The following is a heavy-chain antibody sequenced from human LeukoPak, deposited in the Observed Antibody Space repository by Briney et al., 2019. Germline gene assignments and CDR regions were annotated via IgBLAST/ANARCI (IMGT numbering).Heavy chain of an antibody. CDR3: ARDIVAYNWFDP. CDR1: GGTFSSYA. J-gene: IGHJ5*02. D-gene: IGHD5-12*01. CDR2: IIPIFGTA. Sequence: SVKVSCKASGGTFSSYAISWVRQAPGQGLEWMRGIIPIFGTANYAQKFQGRVTITADESTSTAYMELSSLRSEDTAVYYCARDIVAYNWFDPWGQGTLVTVSS. V-gene: IGHV1-69*01.